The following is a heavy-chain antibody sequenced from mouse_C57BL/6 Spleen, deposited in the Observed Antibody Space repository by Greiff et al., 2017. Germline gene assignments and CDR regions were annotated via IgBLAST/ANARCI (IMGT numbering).Heavy chain of an antibody. J-gene: IGHJ2*01. CDR3: ARFERGGDYFDD. V-gene: IGHV7-3*01. Sequence: EVKVEESGGGLVQPGGSLSLSCAASGFTFTDYYMSWVRQPPGKALEWLGFIRNKANGYTTEYSASVKGRVTISRDNSQSILYLQMNALRAEDSATYDGARFERGGDYFDDWGQGTTLTVSS. CDR2: IRNKANGYTT. CDR1: GFTFTDYY. D-gene: IGHD1-1*02.